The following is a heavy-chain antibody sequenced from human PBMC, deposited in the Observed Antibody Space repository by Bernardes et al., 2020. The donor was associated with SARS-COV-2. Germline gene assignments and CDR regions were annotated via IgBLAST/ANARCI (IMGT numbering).Heavy chain of an antibody. CDR2: INGDGSTT. CDR3: VRGPSDGLFDY. V-gene: IGHV3-74*01. Sequence: GGSLRLSCRASGFTFSSYWMHWVRQAPGKGLVWVSRINGDGSTTTYADSVKGRFTISRDNARNTLYLQMNSLRDEDTALYYCVRGPSDGLFDYWGQGTLVTVSS. J-gene: IGHJ4*02. CDR1: GFTFSSYW.